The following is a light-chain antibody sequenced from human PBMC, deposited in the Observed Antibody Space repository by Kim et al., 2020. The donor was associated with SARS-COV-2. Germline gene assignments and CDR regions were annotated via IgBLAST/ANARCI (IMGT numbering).Light chain of an antibody. CDR1: QHVRSAY. V-gene: IGKV3-20*01. Sequence: SPGDGTTLYCRASQHVRSAYLAWCQQKHGQPPRLLLYGASSRATGIPDRFSGSGSGTEFTLTISRLEPEDFAVYFCQQYGSSPETFGQGTKLEI. CDR3: QQYGSSPET. CDR2: GAS. J-gene: IGKJ2*01.